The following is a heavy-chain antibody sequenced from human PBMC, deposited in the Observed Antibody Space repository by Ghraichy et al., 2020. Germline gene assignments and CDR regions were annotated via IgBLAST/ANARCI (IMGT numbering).Heavy chain of an antibody. CDR3: ASVGFLEWLPEYYFDY. D-gene: IGHD3-3*01. CDR2: IKQDGSEK. J-gene: IGHJ4*02. V-gene: IGHV3-7*01. Sequence: GGSLRLSCAASGFTFSSYWMSWVRQAPGKGLEWVANIKQDGSEKYYVDSVKGRFTISRDNAKNSLYLQMNSLRAEDTAVYYCASVGFLEWLPEYYFDYWGQGTLVTVSS. CDR1: GFTFSSYW.